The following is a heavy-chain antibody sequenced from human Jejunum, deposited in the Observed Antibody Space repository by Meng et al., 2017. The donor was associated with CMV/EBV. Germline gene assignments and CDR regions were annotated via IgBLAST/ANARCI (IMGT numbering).Heavy chain of an antibody. V-gene: IGHV3-23*03. D-gene: IGHD3-22*01. Sequence: SGFTFSSSAFSWVRQAPGKGLEWVSIIYSGGSSTFYADSVKGRFTISRDNSKNTLYLQMDSLRAEDTAIYYCAKVPGSGYYGIDYWGQGTLVTVSS. CDR1: GFTFSSSA. J-gene: IGHJ4*02. CDR2: IYSGGSST. CDR3: AKVPGSGYYGIDY.